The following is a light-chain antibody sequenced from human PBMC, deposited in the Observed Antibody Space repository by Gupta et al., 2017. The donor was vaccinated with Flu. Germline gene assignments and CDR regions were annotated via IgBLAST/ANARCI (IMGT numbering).Light chain of an antibody. CDR1: QSVSSSY. Sequence: GTLSLSPGERATLSCRASQSVSSSYLAWYQQKPGQAPRLLIYDASNRATVIPDRFSGSGSGTDFTLTISRLEPEDSAVYYCQQYGSSPWTFGRGTKVEI. CDR2: DAS. CDR3: QQYGSSPWT. J-gene: IGKJ1*01. V-gene: IGKV3-20*01.